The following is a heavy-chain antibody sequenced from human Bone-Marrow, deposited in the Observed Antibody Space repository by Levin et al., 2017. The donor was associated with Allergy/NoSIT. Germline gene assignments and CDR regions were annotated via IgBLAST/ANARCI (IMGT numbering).Heavy chain of an antibody. CDR3: AGYYTSGYHSPFDY. CDR2: ISGSGSNT. CDR1: GLIFSNYA. D-gene: IGHD3-22*01. V-gene: IGHV3-23*01. Sequence: PSETLSLTCAASGLIFSNYAMNWVRQAPGKGLEWVSQISGSGSNTHYADSVRGRFTFSRDNSNNTVYLQMNSLRADDAAVYYCAGYYTSGYHSPFDYWGQGTLVTVSS. J-gene: IGHJ4*02.